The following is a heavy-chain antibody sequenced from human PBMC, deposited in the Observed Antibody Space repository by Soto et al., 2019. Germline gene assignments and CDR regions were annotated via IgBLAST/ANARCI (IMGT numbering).Heavy chain of an antibody. CDR3: ARDRPRGHYGSGSSNYYGMDV. V-gene: IGHV1-69*06. CDR1: GGTFSSHA. J-gene: IGHJ6*02. Sequence: SVKVSCKASGGTFSSHAISWVRQAPGQGLEWMGGIIPIFGTANYAQKFQGRVTITADKSTSTAYMELSSLRSEDTAVYYCARDRPRGHYGSGSSNYYGMDVWGQGTTVTVSS. CDR2: IIPIFGTA. D-gene: IGHD3-10*01.